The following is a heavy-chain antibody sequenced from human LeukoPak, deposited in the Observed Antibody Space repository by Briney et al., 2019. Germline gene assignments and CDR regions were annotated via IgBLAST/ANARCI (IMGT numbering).Heavy chain of an antibody. D-gene: IGHD3-10*01. J-gene: IGHJ3*02. CDR3: ARASGRFNAFDI. CDR1: GGSISSGGYS. Sequence: PSETLSLTCAVSGGSISSGGYSWSWIRQPPGKGLEWIGYIYHSGSTYYNPSLKSRVTISVDRSKNQFSLKLSSVTAADTAVYYCARASGRFNAFDIWGQGTMVTVFS. V-gene: IGHV4-30-2*01. CDR2: IYHSGST.